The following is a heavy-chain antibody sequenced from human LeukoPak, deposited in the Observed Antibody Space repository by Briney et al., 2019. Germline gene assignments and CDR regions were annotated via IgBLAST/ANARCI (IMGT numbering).Heavy chain of an antibody. CDR1: GYTFTSYG. J-gene: IGHJ4*02. D-gene: IGHD5-18*01. CDR3: ARGKVSSGIQVWLPSY. CDR2: ISAYNGNT. V-gene: IGHV1-18*01. Sequence: ASVKVSCKASGYTFTSYGISWVRQAPGQGLEWMGWISAYNGNTNYAQKLQGRVTMTTDASTSTAYMELRSLRSDDTAVYYCARGKVSSGIQVWLPSYWGQGTLVTVSS.